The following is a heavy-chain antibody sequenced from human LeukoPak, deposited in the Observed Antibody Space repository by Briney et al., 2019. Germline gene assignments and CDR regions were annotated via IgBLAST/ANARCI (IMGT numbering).Heavy chain of an antibody. CDR2: ISGSGVST. CDR3: AKDKAAGGTGSQDY. D-gene: IGHD6-13*01. CDR1: GFTFSSYA. J-gene: IGHJ4*02. V-gene: IGHV3-23*01. Sequence: GGSLRLSCAASGFTFSSYAMSWVRQAPGKGLEWVSAISGSGVSTYYADSVKGRFTISRDKSKNTLYLQMNSLRAEDTAMYYCAKDKAAGGTGSQDYWGQGTLVTVSS.